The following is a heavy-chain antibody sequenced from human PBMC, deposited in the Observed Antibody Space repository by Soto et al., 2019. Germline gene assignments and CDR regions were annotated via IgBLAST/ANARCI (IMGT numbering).Heavy chain of an antibody. V-gene: IGHV3-23*01. CDR2: ISGSGGSV. CDR3: AKDPVVSSTSSWFYFDY. D-gene: IGHD6-13*01. Sequence: GGSLRLSCAASGFIFTNYAMNWVRQAPGKGLEWVSSISGSGGSVYYADSVKGRFTISRDNSESTLYLQMSSLRADDAAVYYCAKDPVVSSTSSWFYFDYWGRGTLVTVSS. CDR1: GFIFTNYA. J-gene: IGHJ4*02.